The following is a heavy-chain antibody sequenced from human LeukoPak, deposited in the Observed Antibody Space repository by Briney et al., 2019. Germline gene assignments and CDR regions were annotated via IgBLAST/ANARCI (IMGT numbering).Heavy chain of an antibody. CDR2: ISGSGGST. V-gene: IGHV3-23*01. CDR1: GFTFSSYA. Sequence: GGSLRLSCAASGFTFSSYAMSWVRQAPGKGLEWVSGISGSGGSTYYADSVKGRLTISRDNSKNTLYLQMNSLRSEDTAVYYCATPVAGYLYRGQGTLVTVSS. J-gene: IGHJ4*02. CDR3: ATPVAGYLY. D-gene: IGHD6-19*01.